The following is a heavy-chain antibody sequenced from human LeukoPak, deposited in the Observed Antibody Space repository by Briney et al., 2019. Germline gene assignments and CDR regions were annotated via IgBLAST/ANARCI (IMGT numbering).Heavy chain of an antibody. CDR3: ARDYPRKGGSYFDY. CDR2: ISSSSSYI. V-gene: IGHV3-21*01. J-gene: IGHJ4*02. CDR1: GFTFSSYS. D-gene: IGHD1-26*01. Sequence: GGSLRLSCAASGFTFSSYSMNWVRQAPGKGLEWVSSISSSSSYIYYADPVKGRFTISRDNAKNSLYLQMNSLRAEDTAVYYCARDYPRKGGSYFDYWGQGTLVTVSS.